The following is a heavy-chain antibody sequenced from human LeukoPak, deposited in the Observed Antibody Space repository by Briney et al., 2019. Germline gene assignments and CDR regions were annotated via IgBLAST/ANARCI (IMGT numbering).Heavy chain of an antibody. Sequence: ASVKVSCKASGYTFTSYDINWVRQATGQGLEWMGWMNPNSDNTGYAQKFQGRVTITRNTSISTAYMELSSLRSEDTAVYYCARGLGVRYDFWSGYLDAFDIWGQGTMVTVSS. CDR2: MNPNSDNT. J-gene: IGHJ3*02. V-gene: IGHV1-8*03. CDR1: GYTFTSYD. D-gene: IGHD3-3*01. CDR3: ARGLGVRYDFWSGYLDAFDI.